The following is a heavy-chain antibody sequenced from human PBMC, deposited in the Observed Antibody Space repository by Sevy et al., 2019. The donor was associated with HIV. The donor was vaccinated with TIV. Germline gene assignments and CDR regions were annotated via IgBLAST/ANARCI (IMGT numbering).Heavy chain of an antibody. V-gene: IGHV1-18*04. CDR2: ISAYNGNT. D-gene: IGHD3-16*01. CDR3: AIGGALGTYFDY. CDR1: GYTFTSYG. Sequence: ASVKVSCKASGYTFTSYGISWVRQAPGRGLEWMGWISAYNGNTNYAQKLQGRVTMTTDRSTSTAYMELRSLRSDDTAVYYCAIGGALGTYFDYWGQGTLVTVSS. J-gene: IGHJ4*02.